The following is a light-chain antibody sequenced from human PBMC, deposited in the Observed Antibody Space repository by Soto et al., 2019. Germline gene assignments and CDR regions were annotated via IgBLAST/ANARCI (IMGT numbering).Light chain of an antibody. J-gene: IGKJ1*01. CDR2: WAS. V-gene: IGKV4-1*01. CDR3: QQYYSTPQT. Sequence: DIVMTQSPDSLAVSLGERATINCKSSQSVLYSSNNKNYLAWYQQKPGQPPKLLIYWASTRESGVPDRLSGRGSGTDFTLPISSLQAEDVAVYYCQQYYSTPQTFGQGTKVEIK. CDR1: QSVLYSSNNKNY.